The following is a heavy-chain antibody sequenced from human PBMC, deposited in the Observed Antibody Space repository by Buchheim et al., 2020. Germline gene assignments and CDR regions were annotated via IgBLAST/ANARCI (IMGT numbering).Heavy chain of an antibody. V-gene: IGHV3-21*02. CDR3: ARTADSEYYFDY. Sequence: EVQLVASGGGLVKPGGSLRLSCAATGFTLNRHTMNWVRQAPGKGLEWVSSISSSSRHIDYADSVKGRFTISRDNAKNALSLQMNSLRAEDTAVYYCARTADSEYYFDYWGQGTL. J-gene: IGHJ4*02. CDR2: ISSSSRHI. CDR1: GFTLNRHT. D-gene: IGHD2-2*01.